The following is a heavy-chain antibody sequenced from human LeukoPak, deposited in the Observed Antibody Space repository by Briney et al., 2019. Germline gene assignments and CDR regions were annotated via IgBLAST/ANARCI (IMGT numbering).Heavy chain of an antibody. J-gene: IGHJ4*02. CDR3: AKPFRGDYLPYYY. Sequence: PGGSLRLSCAASGFTFSSYAMSWVRQAPGKGLEWVSAISGSGGSTYHADSVKGRFTISRDNSKNTLYLQMNSLRAEDTAVYYCAKPFRGDYLPYYYWGQGTLVTVSS. D-gene: IGHD2-21*01. V-gene: IGHV3-23*01. CDR1: GFTFSSYA. CDR2: ISGSGGST.